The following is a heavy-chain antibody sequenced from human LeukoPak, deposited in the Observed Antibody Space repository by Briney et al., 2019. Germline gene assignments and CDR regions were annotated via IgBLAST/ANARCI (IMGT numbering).Heavy chain of an antibody. Sequence: PAETLSLTCTVSGGSIRSATYYGAWIRQPPVKGLEWIGSIYYSGVTYYKSSLKSRVSISVDTSKNQFSLKLTSVTAADTAVYYCARHFAADSDLWFDPWGQGTLVAVSS. D-gene: IGHD3-22*01. V-gene: IGHV4-39*01. CDR2: IYYSGVT. J-gene: IGHJ5*02. CDR1: GGSIRSATYY. CDR3: ARHFAADSDLWFDP.